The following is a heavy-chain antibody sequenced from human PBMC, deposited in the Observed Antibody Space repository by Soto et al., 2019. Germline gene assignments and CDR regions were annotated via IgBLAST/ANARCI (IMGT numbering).Heavy chain of an antibody. CDR1: GYSFTSYW. CDR2: IYPGDSDT. V-gene: IGHV5-51*01. J-gene: IGHJ6*02. Sequence: LKISCKGSGYSFTSYWIGWVRQMPGKCLEWMGIIYPGDSDTRYSPSFQGQVTISADKSISTAYLXGSSLKASDTAMYYCARRAAARLDYYYYGMDVWGQGTTVTVSS. D-gene: IGHD6-6*01. CDR3: ARRAAARLDYYYYGMDV.